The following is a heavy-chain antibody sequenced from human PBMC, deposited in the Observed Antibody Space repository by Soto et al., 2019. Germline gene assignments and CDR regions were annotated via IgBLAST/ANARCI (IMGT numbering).Heavy chain of an antibody. J-gene: IGHJ4*02. CDR3: AHSRNPLDYFGSAGWPY. V-gene: IGHV2-5*02. CDR1: GFSLSTSGVG. Sequence: GPTLVNPTQTLTLTCTFSGFSLSTSGVGVGWIRQPPGKALEWVALIYWDDDKRYNPSLKSRLTITKDTSKNQVVLTLTNMDPVDTATYYCAHSRNPLDYFGSAGWPYWGQGSLVTVSS. CDR2: IYWDDDK. D-gene: IGHD3-10*01.